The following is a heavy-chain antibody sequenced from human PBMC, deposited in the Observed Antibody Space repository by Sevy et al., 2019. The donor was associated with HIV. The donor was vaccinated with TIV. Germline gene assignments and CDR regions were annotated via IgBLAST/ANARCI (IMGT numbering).Heavy chain of an antibody. Sequence: GGSLRLSCAASGFTFSTYSMNWVRQAPGKVLEWVSYISSSSRTIFYADSVKGRFTISRDNAKKSLYLQMVSLTAEDTAVYYCARDEQTYGDYDYFDYWGQGTLVTVSS. D-gene: IGHD4-17*01. J-gene: IGHJ4*02. V-gene: IGHV3-48*01. CDR1: GFTFSTYS. CDR3: ARDEQTYGDYDYFDY. CDR2: ISSSSRTI.